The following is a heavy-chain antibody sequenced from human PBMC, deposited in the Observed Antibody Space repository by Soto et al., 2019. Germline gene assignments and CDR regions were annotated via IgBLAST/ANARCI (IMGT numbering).Heavy chain of an antibody. J-gene: IGHJ5*02. CDR2: ISSSSTI. CDR3: ARARRFDP. CDR1: GFTFSSYS. Sequence: PGGSLRLSCAASGFTFSSYSMNWVRQAPGKGLEWVSYISSSSTIYYADSVKGRFTISRDNAKNSLYLQMNSLRDEDTAVYYCARARRFDPWGQGTLVTVSS. V-gene: IGHV3-48*02.